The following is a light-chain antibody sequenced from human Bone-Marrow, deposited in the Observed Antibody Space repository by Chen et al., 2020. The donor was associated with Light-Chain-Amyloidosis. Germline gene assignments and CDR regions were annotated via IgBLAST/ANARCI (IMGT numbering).Light chain of an antibody. J-gene: IGLJ2*01. CDR1: DLPTKY. CDR2: RDT. CDR3: QSADSSGTYEVI. Sequence: SYELTQPPSVSVSPGQTARITCSGDDLPTKYAYWYQQKPGQAPVLVIHRDTERPSGISERFSGSSSGTKARLTISGVQAEDEADYQCQSADSSGTYEVIFGGGTKLTVL. V-gene: IGLV3-25*03.